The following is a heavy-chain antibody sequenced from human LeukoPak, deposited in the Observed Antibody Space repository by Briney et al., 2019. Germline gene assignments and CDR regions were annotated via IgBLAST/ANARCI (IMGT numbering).Heavy chain of an antibody. CDR1: GYTFTSYY. J-gene: IGHJ4*02. Sequence: SVKVSCKASGYTFTSYYMHWVRQAPGQGLEWMGGIIPMYGRGNYAQKFQGRVIITADESTSTVYMELRSLTSEDTAVYYCARGQSSLGSPYYFDYWGQGTLVTVSS. V-gene: IGHV1-69*13. D-gene: IGHD3-16*01. CDR2: IIPMYGRG. CDR3: ARGQSSLGSPYYFDY.